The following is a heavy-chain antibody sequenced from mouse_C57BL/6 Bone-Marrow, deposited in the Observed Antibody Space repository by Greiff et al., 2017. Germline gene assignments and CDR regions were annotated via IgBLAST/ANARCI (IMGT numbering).Heavy chain of an antibody. D-gene: IGHD2-2*01. V-gene: IGHV1-81*01. CDR2: IYPRSGNT. CDR1: GYTFTSYG. J-gene: IGHJ4*01. CDR3: ARPLWLRRLDY. Sequence: VQLQQSGAELARPGASVTLSCKASGYTFTSYGISWVKQRTGQGLEWIGEIYPRSGNTYYNEKFKGKATLTADKSSSTAYMELRSLTSEDSAVYFCARPLWLRRLDYWGQGTSVTVSS.